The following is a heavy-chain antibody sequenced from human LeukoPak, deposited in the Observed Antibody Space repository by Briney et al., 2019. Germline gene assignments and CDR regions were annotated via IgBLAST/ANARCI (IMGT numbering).Heavy chain of an antibody. D-gene: IGHD2/OR15-2a*01. V-gene: IGHV4-59*01. CDR3: ARGGDYFESYFDY. CDR1: GGSISSYY. CDR2: IYYSGST. Sequence: SETLSLTCTVSGGSISSYYWSWLRQPPGKGLEWIGYIYYSGSTNYNPSLKSRVTISVDTSKNQFSLKLSSVTAADTAVYYCARGGDYFESYFDYWGQGTLVTVSS. J-gene: IGHJ4*02.